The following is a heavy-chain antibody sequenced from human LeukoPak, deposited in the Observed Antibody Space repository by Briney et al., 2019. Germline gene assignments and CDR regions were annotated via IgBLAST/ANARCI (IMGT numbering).Heavy chain of an antibody. CDR1: GGSFSGYY. Sequence: PSETLSLTCAVYGGSFSGYYWSWIRQPPGKGLEWIGEINHSGSTNYNPSLKSRVTISVDTSKNQFSLKLSSVTAADTAVYYCARRWLLLHSNDAFDIWGQGTMVTVSS. J-gene: IGHJ3*02. CDR2: INHSGST. D-gene: IGHD3-22*01. V-gene: IGHV4-34*01. CDR3: ARRWLLLHSNDAFDI.